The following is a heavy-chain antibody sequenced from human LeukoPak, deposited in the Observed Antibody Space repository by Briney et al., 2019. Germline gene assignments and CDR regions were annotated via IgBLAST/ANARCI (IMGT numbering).Heavy chain of an antibody. D-gene: IGHD5-24*01. CDR3: ARQDGRALYYFDY. J-gene: IGHJ4*02. V-gene: IGHV5-51*01. Sequence: GESLKISCQGSGSSFTYYWIAWVRQMPGKGLEWMGIIYPADSDTRYSPSFQGQVTISADKSTSTAYLQWSSLKASDTAMYYCARQDGRALYYFDYWGQGTLVTVSS. CDR2: IYPADSDT. CDR1: GSSFTYYW.